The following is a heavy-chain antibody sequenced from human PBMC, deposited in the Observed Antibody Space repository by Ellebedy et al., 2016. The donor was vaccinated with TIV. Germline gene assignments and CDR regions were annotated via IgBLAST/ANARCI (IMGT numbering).Heavy chain of an antibody. V-gene: IGHV4-34*01. CDR1: GGSFSGYY. CDR3: ARPCIAARREGRGDWFDP. D-gene: IGHD6-6*01. CDR2: INHSGST. Sequence: SETLSLTXAVYGGSFSGYYWSWIRQPPGKGLEWIGEINHSGSTNYNPSLKSRVTISVDTSKNQFSLKLSSVTAADTAVYYCARPCIAARREGRGDWFDPWGQGTLVTVSS. J-gene: IGHJ5*02.